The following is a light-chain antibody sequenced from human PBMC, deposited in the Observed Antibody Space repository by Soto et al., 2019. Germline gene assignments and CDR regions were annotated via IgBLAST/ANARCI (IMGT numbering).Light chain of an antibody. Sequence: QSVLTQPASVSGSPGQSITISCTGTSRDVGSYNYVSWYQQHPGKAPKLMIFDVSNRPSGVSNRFSGSKSGYTASLTISGLQAEDEADYYRSSYTSTSTYVFGTGTKVTVL. CDR1: SRDVGSYNY. V-gene: IGLV2-14*01. J-gene: IGLJ1*01. CDR2: DVS. CDR3: SSYTSTSTYV.